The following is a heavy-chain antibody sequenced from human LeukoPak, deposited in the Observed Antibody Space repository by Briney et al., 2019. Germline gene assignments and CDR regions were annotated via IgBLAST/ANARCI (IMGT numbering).Heavy chain of an antibody. J-gene: IGHJ4*02. D-gene: IGHD7-27*01. CDR2: IKSNTNGGTT. CDR3: TTEYWGSNY. V-gene: IGHV3-15*07. CDR1: GFSFSSAW. Sequence: GGSLRLSCAGSGFSFSSAWMNWVRQAPGKGLEWVGLIKSNTNGGTTAYAAPVKSRFTISRDDSKNTLYLQMDSLKTEDTGVYYCTTEYWGSNYWGQGTLVTVSS.